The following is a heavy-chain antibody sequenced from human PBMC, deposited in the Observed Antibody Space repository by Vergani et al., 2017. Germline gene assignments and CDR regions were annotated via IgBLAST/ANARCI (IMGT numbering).Heavy chain of an antibody. V-gene: IGHV3-23*04. Sequence: EVQLVESGGGLVQPGGSLRLSCAASGFTFGGYAMSWAGQAQGKGLEWVSAISGRGGSTYYADSVKGRFTISRDNSKNTLYLQMNSLRAEDTAVYYCAKWGRGYSYGPNRAEYFQHWGQGTLVTVSS. CDR3: AKWGRGYSYGPNRAEYFQH. D-gene: IGHD5-18*01. CDR1: GFTFGGYA. CDR2: ISGRGGST. J-gene: IGHJ1*01.